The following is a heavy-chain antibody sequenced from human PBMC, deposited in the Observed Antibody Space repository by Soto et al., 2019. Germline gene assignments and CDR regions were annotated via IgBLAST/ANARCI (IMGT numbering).Heavy chain of an antibody. D-gene: IGHD4-4*01. CDR2: MNPNTGDT. CDR1: GYTFISYD. Sequence: QVQLVQSGAEVKKPGASVKVSCKASGYTFISYDINWVRQDTGQGLEWMGWMNPNTGDTGYAQKFQGRGTMTRNTSINTANLELSSLRSDDTAVYFCARGDVYIFDYWGQGTLVTVSS. V-gene: IGHV1-8*01. CDR3: ARGDVYIFDY. J-gene: IGHJ4*02.